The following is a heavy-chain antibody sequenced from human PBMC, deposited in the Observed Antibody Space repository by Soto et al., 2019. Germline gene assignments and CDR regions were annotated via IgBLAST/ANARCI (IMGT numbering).Heavy chain of an antibody. D-gene: IGHD3-10*01. V-gene: IGHV4-59*01. J-gene: IGHJ4*02. Sequence: SETLSLTCTVSGGSISSYYWSWIRQPPGKGLEWIGYIYYSGSTNHNPSLKSRVTISVDTSKNQFSLKLSSVTAADTAVYYCAMVRGGTFDYWGQGTLVTVSS. CDR1: GGSISSYY. CDR2: IYYSGST. CDR3: AMVRGGTFDY.